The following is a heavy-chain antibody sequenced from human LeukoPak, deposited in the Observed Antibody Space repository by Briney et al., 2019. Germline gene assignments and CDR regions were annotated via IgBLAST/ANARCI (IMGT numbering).Heavy chain of an antibody. Sequence: PSETLSLTCSVSGASVTSGGFYWGWLRQSPGKGLEWIATIYYTGNTYYDPSLKSRVTISIDTSKNQFSLNVRSVSAADTAVYYCARHSGSGSLSRPFDPWGQGTLVTVTS. D-gene: IGHD3-10*01. V-gene: IGHV4-39*01. CDR1: GASVTSGGFY. CDR3: ARHSGSGSLSRPFDP. CDR2: IYYTGNT. J-gene: IGHJ5*02.